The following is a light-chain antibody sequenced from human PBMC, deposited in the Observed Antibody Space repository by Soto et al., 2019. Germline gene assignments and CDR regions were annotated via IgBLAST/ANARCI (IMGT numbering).Light chain of an antibody. CDR3: QQYGSSPRT. CDR2: GAS. J-gene: IGKJ1*01. CDR1: QSVSSSY. V-gene: IGKV3-20*01. Sequence: EIVLTQSPGTLSLSPGERATLSCRASQSVSSSYLAWYQQKTGQAPRLLIYGASSRATGIPDRFSGSGSGTHFTLTISRLKPEDFAVYYCQQYGSSPRTFGQGTKVEIK.